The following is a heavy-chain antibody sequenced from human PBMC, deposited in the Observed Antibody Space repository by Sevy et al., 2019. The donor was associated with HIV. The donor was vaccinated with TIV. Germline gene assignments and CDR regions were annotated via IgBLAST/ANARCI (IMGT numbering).Heavy chain of an antibody. CDR1: GYTFSSNG. CDR2: IGVYNGNS. J-gene: IGHJ4*02. Sequence: ASGKVSCKASGYTFSSNGIAWVRQAPGQGLQWMGWIGVYNGNSNYAQNLRDRVTMTTDTSTSTAYMELKSLRSDDTAVYYRARVPTYYFGSGTYFDYWGQGTLVTVSS. D-gene: IGHD3-10*01. CDR3: ARVPTYYFGSGTYFDY. V-gene: IGHV1-18*01.